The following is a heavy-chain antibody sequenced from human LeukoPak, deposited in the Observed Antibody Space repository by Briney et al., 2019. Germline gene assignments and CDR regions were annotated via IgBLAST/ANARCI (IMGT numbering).Heavy chain of an antibody. Sequence: PGGSLRLSCSASGFTFSSYGMHWVRQAPGKGLEWEAVILYDGSEKYYADSVKGRFTISRDNPKNTLYLQMNSLRAEDTAVYYCAKGPSRGSSGWYDYWGRGTLVTVSS. CDR3: AKGPSRGSSGWYDY. J-gene: IGHJ4*02. CDR1: GFTFSSYG. D-gene: IGHD6-19*01. CDR2: ILYDGSEK. V-gene: IGHV3-30*18.